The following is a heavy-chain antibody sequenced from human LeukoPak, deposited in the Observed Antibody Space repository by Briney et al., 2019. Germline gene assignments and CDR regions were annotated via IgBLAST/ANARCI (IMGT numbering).Heavy chain of an antibody. V-gene: IGHV4-4*07. D-gene: IGHD2-2*01. Sequence: SETLCLTCTVSGGSISSYYWSRIRQPAGKGLEWIGRIYTSGSTNYNPSLKSRVTMSVDTSKNQFSLKLSSVTAADTAVYYCARPSRRSYYDGMDVWGQGTTVTASS. CDR3: ARPSRRSYYDGMDV. J-gene: IGHJ6*02. CDR2: IYTSGST. CDR1: GGSISSYY.